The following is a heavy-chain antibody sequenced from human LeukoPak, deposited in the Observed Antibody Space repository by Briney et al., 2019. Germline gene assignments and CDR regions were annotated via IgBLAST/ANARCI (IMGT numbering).Heavy chain of an antibody. CDR1: GGSISSSSYY. D-gene: IGHD3-10*01. Sequence: SETLSLTCTVSGGSISSSSYYWGWIRQPPGKGLEWIGSIYYSGSTYYNPSLKSRVTISVDTPKNRFSLKLSSVAAADTAVYYCASVYYYGSGSYYQMGNYFDYWGQGTLVTVSS. V-gene: IGHV4-39*01. CDR2: IYYSGST. J-gene: IGHJ4*02. CDR3: ASVYYYGSGSYYQMGNYFDY.